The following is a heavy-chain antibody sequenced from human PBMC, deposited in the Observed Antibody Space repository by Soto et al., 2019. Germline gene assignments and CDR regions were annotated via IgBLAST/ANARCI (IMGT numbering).Heavy chain of an antibody. CDR1: GYTFTGYY. D-gene: IGHD6-19*01. Sequence: ASVKVSCKASGYTFTGYYMHWVRQAPGQGLEWMGWINPNSGGTNYAQKFQGWVTMTRDTSISTAYMELSRLRSDDTAVYYCARDGPGAYSSGWYVWGQGTTVTVSS. V-gene: IGHV1-2*04. CDR3: ARDGPGAYSSGWYV. J-gene: IGHJ6*02. CDR2: INPNSGGT.